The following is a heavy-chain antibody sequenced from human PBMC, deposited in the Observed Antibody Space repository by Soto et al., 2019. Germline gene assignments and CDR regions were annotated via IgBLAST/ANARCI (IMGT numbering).Heavy chain of an antibody. CDR1: GFSLSTTGVG. J-gene: IGHJ4*02. D-gene: IGHD6-19*01. Sequence: QITLKESGPMLVKPTQTLTLTCTFSGFSLSTTGVGVGWIRQPPGKALEWLALIYWYDDKRYSPSLKSRRTLTKDTSKNQVVLTMTNMDPVDTATYYCEHLYNNGWYDYWGQGTLVTVSS. V-gene: IGHV2-5*01. CDR3: EHLYNNGWYDY. CDR2: IYWYDDK.